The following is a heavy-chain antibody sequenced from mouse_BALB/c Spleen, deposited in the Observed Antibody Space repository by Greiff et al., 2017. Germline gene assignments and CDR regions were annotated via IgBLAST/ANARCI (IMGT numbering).Heavy chain of an antibody. CDR2: IDPYYGGT. V-gene: IGHV1-39*01. D-gene: IGHD1-1*01. CDR1: GYSFTGYN. CDR3: ARGYGSSDGPYWYFDV. J-gene: IGHJ1*01. Sequence: VHVKQSGPELEKPGASVKISCKASGYSFTGYNMNWVKQSNGKSLEWIGNIDPYYGGTSYNQKFKGKATLTVDKSSSTAYMQLKSLTSEDSAVYYCARGYGSSDGPYWYFDVWGAGTTVTVSS.